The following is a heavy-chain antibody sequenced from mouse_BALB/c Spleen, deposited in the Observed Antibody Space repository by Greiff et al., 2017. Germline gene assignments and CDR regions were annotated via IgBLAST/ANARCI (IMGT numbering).Heavy chain of an antibody. CDR1: GFTFSSFG. CDR3: ARGGHYYGSSYGAMDY. V-gene: IGHV5-17*02. CDR2: ISSGSSTI. J-gene: IGHJ4*01. D-gene: IGHD1-1*01. Sequence: EVQLVESGGGLVQPGGSRKLSCAASGFTFSSFGMHWVRQAPEKGLEWVAYISSGSSTIYYADTVKGRFTISRDNPKNTLFLQMTSLRSEDTAMYYCARGGHYYGSSYGAMDYWGQGTSVTVSS.